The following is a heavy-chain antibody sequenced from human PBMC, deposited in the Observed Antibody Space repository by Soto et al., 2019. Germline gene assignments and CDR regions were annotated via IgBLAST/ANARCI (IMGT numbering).Heavy chain of an antibody. CDR1: GGSISRGDYH. CDR3: ARDGGYNFGPFDY. Sequence: QVQLQESGPGLVEPSQTMSLTCTVSGGSISRGDYHWGWIRQPPGKGLEWIGYIYYSGSTYYNPSLKRRATISVDTSKNQFSLRLHSVTAADTAVYYCARDGGYNFGPFDYWGQGALVTVSS. CDR2: IYYSGST. J-gene: IGHJ4*02. D-gene: IGHD5-18*01. V-gene: IGHV4-30-4*01.